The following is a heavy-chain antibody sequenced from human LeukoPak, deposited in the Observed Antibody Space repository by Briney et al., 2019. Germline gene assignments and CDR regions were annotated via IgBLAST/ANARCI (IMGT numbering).Heavy chain of an antibody. Sequence: ASVKVSCKASGGTFSSYAISWVRQAPGQGLEWMGRIIPIFGTANYAQKFQGRVTITTDESTSTAYMELSSLRSEDTAVYYSARGPGIVGARDSDYWGKGTLVTVSS. V-gene: IGHV1-69*05. CDR2: IIPIFGTA. CDR3: ARGPGIVGARDSDY. CDR1: GGTFSSYA. D-gene: IGHD1-26*01. J-gene: IGHJ4*02.